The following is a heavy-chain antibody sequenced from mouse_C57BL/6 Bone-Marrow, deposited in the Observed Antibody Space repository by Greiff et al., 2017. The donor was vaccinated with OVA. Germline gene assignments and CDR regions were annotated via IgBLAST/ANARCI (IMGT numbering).Heavy chain of an antibody. CDR1: GFTFTDYY. D-gene: IGHD1-1*01. CDR3: ARGSSYFDY. Sequence: DVHLVESGGGLVQPGGSLSLSCAASGFTFTDYYMSWVRQPPGKALEWLGFIRNKANGYTTEYSASVKGRFTISRDNSQSILYLQMNALRAEDSATYYCARGSSYFDYWGQGTTLTVSS. J-gene: IGHJ2*01. CDR2: IRNKANGYTT. V-gene: IGHV7-3*01.